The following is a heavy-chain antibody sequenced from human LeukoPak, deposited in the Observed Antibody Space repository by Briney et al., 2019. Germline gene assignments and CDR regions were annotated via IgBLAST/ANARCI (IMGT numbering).Heavy chain of an antibody. Sequence: PGGSLRLSCAASGFTFSSYAMHWVRQAPGKGLQYVSAISSNGGSTYYANSVKGRFTISRDNSKNTLYLQMGSLRAEDMAVYYCARGLGSRQTYSPDYWGQGTLITVSS. V-gene: IGHV3-64*01. CDR3: ARGLGSRQTYSPDY. CDR1: GFTFSSYA. CDR2: ISSNGGST. J-gene: IGHJ4*02. D-gene: IGHD1-26*01.